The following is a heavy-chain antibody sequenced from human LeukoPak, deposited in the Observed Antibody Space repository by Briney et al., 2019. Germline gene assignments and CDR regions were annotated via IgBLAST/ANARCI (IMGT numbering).Heavy chain of an antibody. CDR1: GGSISSYY. J-gene: IGHJ4*02. Sequence: SETLSLTCTVSGGSISSYYWSWIRQPPGKGLEWIGYIYYSGSTNYNPSLKSRVTISVDTSKNQFSLKLSSVTAADTAVYYCARASTVNDFWSGSIMHYFDYWGQGTLVTVSS. CDR2: IYYSGST. D-gene: IGHD3-3*01. CDR3: ARASTVNDFWSGSIMHYFDY. V-gene: IGHV4-59*08.